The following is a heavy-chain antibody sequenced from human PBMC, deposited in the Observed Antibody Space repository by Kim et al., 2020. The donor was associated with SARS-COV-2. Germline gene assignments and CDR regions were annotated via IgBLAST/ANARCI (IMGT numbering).Heavy chain of an antibody. CDR2: ISEGGGTT. CDR3: AKGGSGSSTNLDS. CDR1: GFTLSNYA. D-gene: IGHD1-26*01. V-gene: IGHV3-23*01. Sequence: GGSLRLSCAASGFTLSNYAMTWVRQAPGKGLEWVSTISEGGGTTYYADSVKGRFTISRDTSKNTLYLQMISLRAEDTAIFYCAKGGSGSSTNLDSWGQGTLVTVSS. J-gene: IGHJ4*02.